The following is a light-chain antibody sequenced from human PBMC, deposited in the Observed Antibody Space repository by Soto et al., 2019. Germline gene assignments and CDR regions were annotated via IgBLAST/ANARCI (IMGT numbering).Light chain of an antibody. CDR3: QQYNSYSPRT. V-gene: IGKV1-5*01. CDR2: DAS. Sequence: DIQMTQSPSTLSASVGDRVTITCRASQGISTWLAWYQQKPGTAPKLLIYDASSLESGVPSRFSGSGSGTEFTLTISSLQPDDFATYYCQQYNSYSPRTFGQGTKVDIK. J-gene: IGKJ1*01. CDR1: QGISTW.